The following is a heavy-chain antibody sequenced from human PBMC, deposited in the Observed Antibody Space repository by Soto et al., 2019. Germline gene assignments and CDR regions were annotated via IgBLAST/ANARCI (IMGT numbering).Heavy chain of an antibody. V-gene: IGHV1-18*01. CDR2: ISAYNGNT. Sequence: ASVKVSCKASGYTFISYGIIWVRQAPGQGLEWMGWISAYNGNTNXXXXXXXXXXXXXXXXXXXXXMELRSLRSDDTALYYCAREGQQLSDYWX. CDR1: GYTFISYG. CDR3: AREGQQLSDY. J-gene: IGHJ4*01. D-gene: IGHD6-13*01.